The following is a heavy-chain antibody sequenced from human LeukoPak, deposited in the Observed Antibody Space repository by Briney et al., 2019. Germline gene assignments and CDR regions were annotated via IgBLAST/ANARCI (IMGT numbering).Heavy chain of an antibody. CDR3: ARVGAGGCSGGSCYFDY. Sequence: GGSLRLSCAASGFTFGNYGMSWVRQAPGKGLEWVSGINWNGGSTGYADSVKGRFTISRDNAKNSLYLQMNSLRAEDTALYYCARVGAGGCSGGSCYFDYWGQGTLVTVSS. J-gene: IGHJ4*02. CDR1: GFTFGNYG. CDR2: INWNGGST. D-gene: IGHD2-15*01. V-gene: IGHV3-20*04.